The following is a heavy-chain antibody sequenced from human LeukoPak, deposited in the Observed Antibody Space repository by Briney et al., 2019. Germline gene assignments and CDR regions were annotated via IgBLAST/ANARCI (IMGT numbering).Heavy chain of an antibody. CDR3: ARGWRGGSYVY. D-gene: IGHD1-26*01. CDR1: GGSFSGYY. Sequence: SETLSLTCAVYGGSFSGYYWSWIRQPPGKGLEWIGEINHSGSTNYNPSLKSRVTISVDTSKNQFPLKLSSVTAADTAVYYCARGWRGGSYVYWGQGTLVTVSS. V-gene: IGHV4-34*01. CDR2: INHSGST. J-gene: IGHJ4*02.